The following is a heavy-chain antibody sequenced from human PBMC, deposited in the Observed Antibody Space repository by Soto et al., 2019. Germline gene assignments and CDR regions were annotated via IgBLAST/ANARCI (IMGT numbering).Heavy chain of an antibody. V-gene: IGHV1-2*02. Sequence: GGSVKVSCKASGYTFTGYYIHWVRQAPGQGLEWMGWINPNNGGTNYAQKFQGRVTMTRDTSTSTVYMELSSLRSDDTAVYYCARHSGYDYVFDYWGQGTLVTVSS. CDR2: INPNNGGT. D-gene: IGHD5-12*01. J-gene: IGHJ4*02. CDR3: ARHSGYDYVFDY. CDR1: GYTFTGYY.